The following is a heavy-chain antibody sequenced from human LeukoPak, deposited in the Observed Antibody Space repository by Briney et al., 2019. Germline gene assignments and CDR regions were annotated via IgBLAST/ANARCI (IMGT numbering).Heavy chain of an antibody. Sequence: GGSLRLSCAASGFTFSIYWMSWVRQAPGKGLEWVANIKQDGSEKYYVDSVKGRFTISRDNAKNSLYLQMNSLRAEDTAVYYCARVNRAYFDYWGQGTLVTVSS. CDR1: GFTFSIYW. V-gene: IGHV3-7*01. D-gene: IGHD1-14*01. CDR3: ARVNRAYFDY. CDR2: IKQDGSEK. J-gene: IGHJ4*02.